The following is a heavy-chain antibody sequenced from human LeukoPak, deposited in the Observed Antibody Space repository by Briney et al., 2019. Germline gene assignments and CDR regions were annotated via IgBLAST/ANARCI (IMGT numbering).Heavy chain of an antibody. D-gene: IGHD6-13*01. J-gene: IGHJ4*02. CDR2: IYYSGST. CDR1: GGSINSSSYY. CDR3: ARHDGNTWSSSFDY. V-gene: IGHV4-39*01. Sequence: SETLSLTCTVSGGSINSSSYYWGWIRQPPGKGLRWIGTIYYSGSTYYNPSLKSRVTISVDTSKNQFSLKLSSVTAADTAVYYCARHDGNTWSSSFDYWGQGALVTVSS.